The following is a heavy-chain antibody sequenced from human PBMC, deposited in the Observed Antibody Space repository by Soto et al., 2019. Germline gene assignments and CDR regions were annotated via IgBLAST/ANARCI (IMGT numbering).Heavy chain of an antibody. V-gene: IGHV3-30*18. J-gene: IGHJ4*02. CDR2: ILYDGSKK. D-gene: IGHD3-16*01. CDR3: AKDRGALRWSEEHYYFDY. CDR1: GFTFSSYG. Sequence: GGCLRLSCAASGFTFSSYGMHWVRQAPGKGLEWVAVILYDGSKKYYADSMKGRFTISRDNSKNTLYLQMNSLRAEDTAFYYCAKDRGALRWSEEHYYFDYWGQGALVTVSS.